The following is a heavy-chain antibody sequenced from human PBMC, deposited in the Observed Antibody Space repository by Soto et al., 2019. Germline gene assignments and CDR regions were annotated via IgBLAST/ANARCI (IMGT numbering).Heavy chain of an antibody. Sequence: EVELLESGGGLVQPGGSLRLSCVASRFTFTSYAMSWVRQAPGKGLEWVAAISASGGATIHADSVKGRLTISRDNSKITLYLQMNSLRAEDTAVYYCAKDVEGGSLFRGAFDYWGQGTQVTVSS. CDR2: ISASGGAT. V-gene: IGHV3-23*01. D-gene: IGHD1-26*01. CDR1: RFTFTSYA. CDR3: AKDVEGGSLFRGAFDY. J-gene: IGHJ4*02.